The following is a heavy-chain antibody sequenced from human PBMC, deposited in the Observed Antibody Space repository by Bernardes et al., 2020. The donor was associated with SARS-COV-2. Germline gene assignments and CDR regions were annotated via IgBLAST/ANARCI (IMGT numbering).Heavy chain of an antibody. CDR3: ITASRSPF. V-gene: IGHV3-15*01. CDR2: IKSKTDGGTT. J-gene: IGHJ4*02. CDR1: GFTFSYAR. Sequence: GFLRPPCAAPGFTFSYARMSWVRPGPGKGPEWVGRIKSKTDGGTTDYAAPVKGRFTISRDDSKDTLFLQMSSLKTEDTAVYYCITASRSPFWGQGTLVTVSS.